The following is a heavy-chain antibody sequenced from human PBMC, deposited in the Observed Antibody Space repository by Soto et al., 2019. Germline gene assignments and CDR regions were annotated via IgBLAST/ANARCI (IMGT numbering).Heavy chain of an antibody. CDR2: IIPIFGTA. V-gene: IGHV1-69*13. CDR1: GGTFSSYA. D-gene: IGHD5-18*01. J-gene: IGHJ1*01. Sequence: SVKVSCKASGGTFSSYAISWVRQAPGQGLEWMGGIIPIFGTANYAQKFQGRVTITADESTSTAYMELSSLRTEDTAVYYCAKAGVEMATAPSQHWGQGTLVPVSS. CDR3: AKAGVEMATAPSQH.